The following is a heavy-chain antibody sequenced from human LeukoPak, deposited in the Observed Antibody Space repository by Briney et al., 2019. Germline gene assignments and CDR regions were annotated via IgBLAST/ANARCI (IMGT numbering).Heavy chain of an antibody. V-gene: IGHV4-34*01. J-gene: IGHJ6*02. Sequence: SETLSLTCAVYGGSFSGYYWSWIRQPPGKGLEWIGEINHSGSTNYNPSLKSRVTISVDTSKNQLSLKLSSVTAADTAVYYCARPGYSSSWYYYYYGMDVWGQGTTVTVSS. CDR3: ARPGYSSSWYYYYYGMDV. CDR1: GGSFSGYY. D-gene: IGHD6-13*01. CDR2: INHSGST.